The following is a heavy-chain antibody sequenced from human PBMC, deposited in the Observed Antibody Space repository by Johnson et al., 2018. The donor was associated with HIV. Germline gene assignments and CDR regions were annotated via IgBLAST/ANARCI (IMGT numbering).Heavy chain of an antibody. D-gene: IGHD5-24*01. Sequence: MQLVESGGGLIQPGGYLRLSCAASGFTVSSNYMSWVRQAPGKGLEWVSVIYSGGSTYYADSVKGRFTISRDNSKNTLYLQMNSLRAEDTAVYYCARDRAVPDDGYNDYAFDIWGQGTMVTVSS. CDR3: ARDRAVPDDGYNDYAFDI. J-gene: IGHJ3*02. CDR1: GFTVSSNY. V-gene: IGHV3-53*01. CDR2: IYSGGST.